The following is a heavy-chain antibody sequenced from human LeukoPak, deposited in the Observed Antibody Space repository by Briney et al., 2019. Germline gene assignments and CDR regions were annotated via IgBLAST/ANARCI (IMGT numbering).Heavy chain of an antibody. J-gene: IGHJ4*02. CDR1: GGSIGSYY. CDR2: IYTSGST. D-gene: IGHD6-19*01. V-gene: IGHV4-4*07. CDR3: ARDLIGSGWSIYFDS. Sequence: SETLSLTCSVSGGSIGSYYWSWLRQPAGKGLEWIGRIYTSGSTIYIPSLKSRVTMSLDMSKNHISLKLSSVTAADTAMYYCARDLIGSGWSIYFDSWGQGTLVTVSS.